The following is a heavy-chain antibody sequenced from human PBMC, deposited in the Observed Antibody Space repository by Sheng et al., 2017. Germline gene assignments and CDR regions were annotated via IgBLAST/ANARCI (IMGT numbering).Heavy chain of an antibody. J-gene: IGHJ4*02. V-gene: IGHV3-11*04. CDR2: ISSRGITI. Sequence: QVQLVESGGGLVKPGGSLRLSCAASGFTFGDYYMSWMRRAPGKGLEWVSYISSRGITIYYADSVKGRFTISRDNAKNSLYLQMNSLRAEDTAVYYCARVAGYCSGGRCYGYSFDSWGQGTLVTVSS. CDR3: ARVAGYCSGGRCYGYSFDS. CDR1: GFTFGDYY. D-gene: IGHD2-15*01.